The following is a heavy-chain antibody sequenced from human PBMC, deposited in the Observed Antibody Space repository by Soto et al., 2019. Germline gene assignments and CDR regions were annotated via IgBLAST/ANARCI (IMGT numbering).Heavy chain of an antibody. D-gene: IGHD6-13*01. CDR3: AHRLPGPSGYDV. CDR1: GFSLTSGVVG. J-gene: IGHJ6*02. CDR2: IYWNDEQ. V-gene: IGHV2-5*01. Sequence: QITLKESGPTLVKPTQTLTLTCTFSGFSLTSGVVGVGWIRQPPGEALEWLALIYWNDEQYYNPSLRNRLTINRDTSKNQVVLTMTKMDPVDTATYYCAHRLPGPSGYDVWGQGTTVTVSS.